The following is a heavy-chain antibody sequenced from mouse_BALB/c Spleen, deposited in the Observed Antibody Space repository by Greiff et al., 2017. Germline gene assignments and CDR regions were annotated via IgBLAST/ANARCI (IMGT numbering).Heavy chain of an antibody. D-gene: IGHD3-3*01. CDR1: GYSITSGYY. V-gene: IGHV3-6*02. Sequence: EVKLMESGPGLVKPSQSLSLTCSVTGYSITSGYYWNWIRQFPGNKLEWMGYISYDGSNNYNPSLKNRISITRDTSKNQFFLKLNSVTTEDTATYYCARGRDRSYFDYWGQGTTLTVSS. CDR3: ARGRDRSYFDY. CDR2: ISYDGSN. J-gene: IGHJ2*01.